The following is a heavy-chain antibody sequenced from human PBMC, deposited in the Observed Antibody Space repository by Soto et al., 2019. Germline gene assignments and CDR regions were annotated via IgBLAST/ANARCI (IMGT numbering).Heavy chain of an antibody. CDR2: IYYSGGT. CDR1: GGSISSGGYC. Sequence: PSETLSLTCTVFGGSISSGGYCWSWIRQHPGKGLEWIGYIYYSGGTYYTPSLKSRVTISADTSKNQFSLKLNSVTAADTAVYYCARDHGSGINWSDPWGQGTLVTVSS. D-gene: IGHD3-10*01. J-gene: IGHJ5*02. V-gene: IGHV4-31*03. CDR3: ARDHGSGINWSDP.